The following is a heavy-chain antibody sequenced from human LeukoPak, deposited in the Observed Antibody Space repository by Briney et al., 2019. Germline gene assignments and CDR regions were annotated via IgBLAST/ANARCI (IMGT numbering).Heavy chain of an antibody. J-gene: IGHJ6*02. D-gene: IGHD3-22*01. V-gene: IGHV3-23*01. CDR3: AKTPYYDSTGYYHYYYYAMDV. Sequence: GGSLGLSCAASGFTFDKYAMTWVRQAPGKGLEWVSAISAGGSNTYYADSVKGRFTISRDTSKNTLYLQMHSLRAEDTAVYYCAKTPYYDSTGYYHYYYYAMDVWGQGTTVTVSS. CDR2: ISAGGSNT. CDR1: GFTFDKYA.